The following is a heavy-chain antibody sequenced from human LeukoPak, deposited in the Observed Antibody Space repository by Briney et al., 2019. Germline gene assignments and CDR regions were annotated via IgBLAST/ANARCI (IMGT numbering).Heavy chain of an antibody. J-gene: IGHJ6*02. V-gene: IGHV1-8*01. CDR3: ASGITIFGPHYGMDV. CDR1: GYTFTSYD. CDR2: INPIIGNT. Sequence: ASVKVSCKASGYTFTSYDTNWVRQATGQGLEWMGWINPIIGNTGYAQKFQGRDTMTRNTSISTAYMELSSLRSEHTAVYDCASGITIFGPHYGMDVWGQGTTVTVSS. D-gene: IGHD3-3*01.